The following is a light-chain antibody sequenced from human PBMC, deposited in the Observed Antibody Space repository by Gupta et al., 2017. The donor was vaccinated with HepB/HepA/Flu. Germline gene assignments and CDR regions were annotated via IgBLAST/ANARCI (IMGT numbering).Light chain of an antibody. J-gene: IGKJ1*01. V-gene: IGKV3-20*01. CDR3: QQYGNSPGT. CDR2: ASS. CDR1: QSVSSSF. Sequence: EVVLTQSPDTMSLSPGERATLSCRPSQSVSSSFLAWYQQKPGQAPRLLIYASSIRATGIPDRFSGSGSGTDFTLTINGLEPEDFAVYYCQQYGNSPGTFGQGTKVEIK.